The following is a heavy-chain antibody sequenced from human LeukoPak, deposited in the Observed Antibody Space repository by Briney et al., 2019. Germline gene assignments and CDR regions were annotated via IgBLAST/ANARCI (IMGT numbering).Heavy chain of an antibody. CDR2: ISYSGYT. CDR3: ARGRNDNGGMFFDS. CDR1: GASMRSYY. Sequence: AETLSLTCTVSGASMRSYYWSSIRQAPGKGLEWIGFISYSGYTSYSPSLKSRVGISVDTSKSQFSLRLSSMTTADTAIYYCARGRNDNGGMFFDSWAQGSLVTVSS. J-gene: IGHJ4*02. V-gene: IGHV4-59*01. D-gene: IGHD4-23*01.